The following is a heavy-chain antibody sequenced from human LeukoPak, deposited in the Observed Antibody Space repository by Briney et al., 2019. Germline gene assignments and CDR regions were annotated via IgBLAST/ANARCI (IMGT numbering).Heavy chain of an antibody. CDR2: ISYDGSNK. CDR3: AREQDREASATIVGDY. CDR1: GFTFSSYG. J-gene: IGHJ4*02. Sequence: PGRSLRLSCAASGFTFSSYGMHWVRQAPGKGLEWVALISYDGSNKYYADSVKGRFTISRDNSKNTLYLQMNSLRAEDTALYYCAREQDREASATIVGDYWGQGTLVTVSS. V-gene: IGHV3-30*03. D-gene: IGHD2-15*01.